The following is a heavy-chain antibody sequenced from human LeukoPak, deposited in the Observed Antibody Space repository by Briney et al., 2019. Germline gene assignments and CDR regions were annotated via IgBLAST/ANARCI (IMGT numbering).Heavy chain of an antibody. Sequence: SETLSLTCTVSGYSISCVYYWGWIPQPPGKGLEWIGSIYHSGSTYYNPSLTSRVTISVDTSKNQFSLKLSSVTAADTAVYYCARGYYYDSSQHWGQGTLVTVSS. V-gene: IGHV4-38-2*02. D-gene: IGHD3-22*01. J-gene: IGHJ1*01. CDR2: IYHSGST. CDR3: ARGYYYDSSQH. CDR1: GYSISCVYY.